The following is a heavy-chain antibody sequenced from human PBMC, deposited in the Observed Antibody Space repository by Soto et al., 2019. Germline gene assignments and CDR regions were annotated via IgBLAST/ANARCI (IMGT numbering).Heavy chain of an antibody. V-gene: IGHV4-34*01. Sequence: QVQLQQWGAGLLKPSETLSLTCAVYGGSFSGYYWSWIRQPPGKGLEWIGEINHSGSTNYNPSLKSRVTISVDTSKNQFSLKLSSVTAADTAVYYCARGPKGWNYYGSGSYPFDYWGQGTLVTVSS. CDR2: INHSGST. CDR3: ARGPKGWNYYGSGSYPFDY. D-gene: IGHD3-10*01. J-gene: IGHJ4*02. CDR1: GGSFSGYY.